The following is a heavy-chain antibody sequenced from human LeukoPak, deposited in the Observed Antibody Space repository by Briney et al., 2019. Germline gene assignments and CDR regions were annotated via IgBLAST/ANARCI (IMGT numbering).Heavy chain of an antibody. J-gene: IGHJ4*02. CDR3: AKYYYDSSGYYSTTFDY. CDR2: ISGSGGST. D-gene: IGHD3-22*01. V-gene: IGHV3-23*01. CDR1: GFTFSSYA. Sequence: GGSLRPSCAASGFTFSSYAMSWVRQAPGKGLEWVSAISGSGGSTYYADSVKGRFTIPRDNSKNTLYLQMNSLRAEDTAVYYCAKYYYDSSGYYSTTFDYWGQGTLVTVSS.